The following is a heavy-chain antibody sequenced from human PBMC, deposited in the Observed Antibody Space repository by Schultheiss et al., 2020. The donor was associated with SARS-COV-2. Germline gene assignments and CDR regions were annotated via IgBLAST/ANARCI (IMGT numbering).Heavy chain of an antibody. V-gene: IGHV4-61*08. J-gene: IGHJ4*02. Sequence: SETLSLICTVSGGSISSGGYYWSWIRQPPGKGLEWIGYIYYSGSTNYNPSLKSRVTISVDTSKNQFSLKLSSVTAADTAVYYCARLKYYYDSSGGFDYWGQGTLVTVSS. CDR1: GGSISSGGYY. D-gene: IGHD3-22*01. CDR2: IYYSGST. CDR3: ARLKYYYDSSGGFDY.